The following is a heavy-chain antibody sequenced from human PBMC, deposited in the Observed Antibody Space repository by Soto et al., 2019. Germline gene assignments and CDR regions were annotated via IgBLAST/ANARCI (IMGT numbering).Heavy chain of an antibody. V-gene: IGHV4-34*01. Sequence: PSETLSLTCAVYGGSFSGYYWSWIRQPPGKGLEWIGEINHSGSTNYNPSLKSRVTISVDTSKNQFSLKLSSVTAADTAVYYCARWDCGGDCSTYYYYCMDVWGQGTTVTVSS. D-gene: IGHD2-21*02. CDR1: GGSFSGYY. CDR3: ARWDCGGDCSTYYYYCMDV. J-gene: IGHJ6*02. CDR2: INHSGST.